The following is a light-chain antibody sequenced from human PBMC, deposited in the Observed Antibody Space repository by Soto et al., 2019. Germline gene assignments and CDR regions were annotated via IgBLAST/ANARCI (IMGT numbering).Light chain of an antibody. CDR2: DAS. CDR3: QQRSNWPIT. Sequence: EIVLTQSPATLSLSPGERATLSCRASQSVGSYLAWYQQKPGQAPRLLIYDASNRATGIPARCSGSGSGTDFTLTISSLEPEDFAVYYCQQRSNWPITFGQGTRLEIK. V-gene: IGKV3-11*01. J-gene: IGKJ5*01. CDR1: QSVGSY.